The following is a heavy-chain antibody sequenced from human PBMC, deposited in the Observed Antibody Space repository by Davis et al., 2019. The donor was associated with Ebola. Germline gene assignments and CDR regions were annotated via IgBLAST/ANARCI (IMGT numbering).Heavy chain of an antibody. Sequence: SLKISCTASGFTFSSYGMHWVRQAPGKGLEWVSGITWNSGSIAYADSVKGRFTISRDNAKNSLYLQMNSLRADDTAVYYCAKSLVTHYYFGMDVWGQGTTVTVSS. D-gene: IGHD5-18*01. CDR1: GFTFSSYG. V-gene: IGHV3-9*01. CDR3: AKSLVTHYYFGMDV. CDR2: ITWNSGSI. J-gene: IGHJ6*02.